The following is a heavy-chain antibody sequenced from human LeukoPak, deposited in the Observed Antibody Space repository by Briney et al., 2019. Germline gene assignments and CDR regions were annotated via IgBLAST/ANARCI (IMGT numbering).Heavy chain of an antibody. CDR3: AKGSSGWVKNFDY. V-gene: IGHV3-23*01. Sequence: TGGSLRLSCAASGFTFSSYAMSWVRQAPGKGLEWVSAISGSGGTTYYADSVKGRFTISRDNSKNTLYLQMNSLRAEDTAVYYCAKGSSGWVKNFDYWGQGTLVTVSS. CDR2: ISGSGGTT. J-gene: IGHJ4*02. D-gene: IGHD6-19*01. CDR1: GFTFSSYA.